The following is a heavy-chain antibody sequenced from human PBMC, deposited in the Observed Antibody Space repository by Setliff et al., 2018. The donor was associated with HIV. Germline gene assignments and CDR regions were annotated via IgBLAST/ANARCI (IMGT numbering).Heavy chain of an antibody. CDR2: ISPYNGDT. CDR1: GYPFTSYG. CDR3: ARGMLGSTLAGGGPTDY. Sequence: ASVKVSCKASGYPFTSYGLCWVRQAPGQGLEWMGWISPYNGDTYYDEKFQGRVTMTTDTSTSTASMELTSLRSDDTAVYYCARGMLGSTLAGGGPTDYWGQGTLVTVSS. D-gene: IGHD6-13*01. V-gene: IGHV1-18*01. J-gene: IGHJ4*02.